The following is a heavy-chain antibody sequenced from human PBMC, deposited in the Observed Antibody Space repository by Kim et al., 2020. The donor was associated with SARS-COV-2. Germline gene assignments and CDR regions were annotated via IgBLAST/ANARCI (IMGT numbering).Heavy chain of an antibody. Sequence: GGSLRLSCVASGFTFSNAWMTWVRQAPGKGLEWVGSIRSKADGGTTHYAAPVKGRFTISRDDSYKTLFLQMNSLRTEDTAVYHCSTTKGTGGYWGQGTLVTVS. V-gene: IGHV3-15*01. D-gene: IGHD1-1*01. CDR3: STTKGTGGY. J-gene: IGHJ4*02. CDR1: GFTFSNAW. CDR2: IRSKADGGTT.